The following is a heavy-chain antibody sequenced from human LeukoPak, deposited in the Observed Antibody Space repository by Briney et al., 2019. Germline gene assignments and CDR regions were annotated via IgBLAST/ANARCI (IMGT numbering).Heavy chain of an antibody. V-gene: IGHV3-23*01. CDR2: ISGSGST. Sequence: GGSLRLSCAASGFTFSSYAMSWVRQAPGKGLEWVSAISGSGSTYYADSVKGRFTISRDNSKNTLYLQMNSLRAEDTAVYYCAKEYSSSWAPAVPFDYWGQGTLVTVSS. CDR1: GFTFSSYA. J-gene: IGHJ4*02. D-gene: IGHD6-13*01. CDR3: AKEYSSSWAPAVPFDY.